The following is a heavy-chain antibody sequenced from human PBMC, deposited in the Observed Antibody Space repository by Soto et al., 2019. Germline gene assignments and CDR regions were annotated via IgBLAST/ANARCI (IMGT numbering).Heavy chain of an antibody. D-gene: IGHD5-18*01. J-gene: IGHJ4*02. CDR2: ITPIYPTT. CDR1: GGTFYTYT. Sequence: SVKVSCKASGGTFYTYTFSWVRQAPGQGLEWMGSITPIYPTTNYAEKFQGRLTVTADGSTNAAYMELNSLTSEDTAVYYCARIPRYSFPTSDDLDSWGQGTLVTVSS. V-gene: IGHV1-69*13. CDR3: ARIPRYSFPTSDDLDS.